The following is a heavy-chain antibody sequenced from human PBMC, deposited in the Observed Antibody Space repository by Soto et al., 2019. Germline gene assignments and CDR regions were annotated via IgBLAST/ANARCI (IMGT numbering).Heavy chain of an antibody. V-gene: IGHV3-23*01. CDR2: ISARGGSS. D-gene: IGHD5-12*01. CDR3: AKGSIEYSASVDN. Sequence: EVQLLESGGGLVQPGGSLRLSCVASGFSFSSYAMVWVRQAPGKGLEWVSVISARGGSSYFADTVKGQFTISRDNSKNLLSLEMNSLRAEDTAIYFCAKGSIEYSASVDNWGQGTLVLVSS. J-gene: IGHJ4*02. CDR1: GFSFSSYA.